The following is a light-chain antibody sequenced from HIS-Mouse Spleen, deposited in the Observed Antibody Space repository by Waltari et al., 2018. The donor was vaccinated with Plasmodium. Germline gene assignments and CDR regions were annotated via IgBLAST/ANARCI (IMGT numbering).Light chain of an antibody. CDR1: QCVSSN. CDR3: QQYNNWSFT. J-gene: IGKJ3*01. V-gene: IGKV3-15*01. Sequence: EIVMTQSPATLSVSPGERATLSCRASQCVSSNLAWYQQKPGQAPRLLIYGASNRATGIPARFSGSGSGTEFTLTISSLQSEDFAVYYCQQYNNWSFTFGPGTKVDIK. CDR2: GAS.